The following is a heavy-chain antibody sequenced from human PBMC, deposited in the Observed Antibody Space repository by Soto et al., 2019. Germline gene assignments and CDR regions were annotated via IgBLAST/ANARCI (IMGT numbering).Heavy chain of an antibody. CDR1: GFSLSTSGMC. CDR2: IDWDDDK. Sequence: SGPTLVNPTQTLTLTCTFSGFSLSTSGMCVSWIRQPPGKALEWLALIDWDDDKYYSTSLKTRLTISKDTSKNQVVLTVTNMDPVDTATYYCARIPSSSWYAYFDYWGQGTLVTVSS. CDR3: ARIPSSSWYAYFDY. D-gene: IGHD6-13*01. J-gene: IGHJ4*02. V-gene: IGHV2-70*01.